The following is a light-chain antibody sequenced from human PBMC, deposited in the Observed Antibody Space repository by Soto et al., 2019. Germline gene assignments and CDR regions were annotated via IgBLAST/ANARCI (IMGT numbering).Light chain of an antibody. V-gene: IGKV3-20*01. CDR1: QSVGSR. CDR3: QHYGTSPIT. CDR2: GAS. J-gene: IGKJ5*01. Sequence: EIVLKQSPGTLSLSPGDRATLSCWASQSVGSRLAWYQQKPGQAPRLLISGASSRATGIPDRFSGSGSATDFTLTISRLEPEDFALYYCQHYGTSPITFGQGTRLEI.